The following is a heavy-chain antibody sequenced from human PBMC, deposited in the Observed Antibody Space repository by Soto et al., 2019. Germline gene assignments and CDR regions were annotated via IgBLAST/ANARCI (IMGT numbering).Heavy chain of an antibody. Sequence: ASVKVSCKASGYTFTGDYMHWVRQAPGQGLEWMGWINPNSGGTNYAQKFQGWVTMTRDTSISTAYMELSRLRSDDTAVYYCARDIGRLPIDPEVWFDPWGQGTLVTVSS. CDR1: GYTFTGDY. V-gene: IGHV1-2*04. CDR2: INPNSGGT. J-gene: IGHJ5*02. D-gene: IGHD1-26*01. CDR3: ARDIGRLPIDPEVWFDP.